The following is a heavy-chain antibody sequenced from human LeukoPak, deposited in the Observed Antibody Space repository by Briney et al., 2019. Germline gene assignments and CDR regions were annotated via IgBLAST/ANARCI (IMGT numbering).Heavy chain of an antibody. D-gene: IGHD3-22*01. Sequence: SETLSLTCTVSGGSISSYYWSWIRQPPGKGLEWIGYIYYSRSTYYNPSLKSRVTISVDTSKNQFSLKLSSVTAADTAVYYCASSYYYDSSGYPINFDYWGQGTLVTVSS. CDR3: ASSYYYDSSGYPINFDY. J-gene: IGHJ4*02. CDR1: GGSISSYY. CDR2: IYYSRST. V-gene: IGHV4-59*06.